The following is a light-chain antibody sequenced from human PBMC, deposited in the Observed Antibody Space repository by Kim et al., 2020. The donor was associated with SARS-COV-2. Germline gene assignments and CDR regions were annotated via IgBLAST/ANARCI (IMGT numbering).Light chain of an antibody. CDR2: INT. CDR3: QSYDSSLSGYV. Sequence: ISCTGSASNFGACYDVPCSHHLPATPPNLLIYINTNRPSGVPDRFSGSKSGTSASLAITGLQAEDEADYYCQSYDSSLSGYVFGTGTKVTVL. V-gene: IGLV1-40*01. CDR1: ASNFGACYD. J-gene: IGLJ1*01.